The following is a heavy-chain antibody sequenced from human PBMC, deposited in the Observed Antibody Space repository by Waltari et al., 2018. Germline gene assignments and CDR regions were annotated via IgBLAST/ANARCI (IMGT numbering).Heavy chain of an antibody. CDR3: FASFPIAAAVYFDY. CDR1: GGTFSSYA. Sequence: QVQLVQSGAEVKKPGSSVKVSCKASGGTFSSYAIRWVRQAPGQGLEWMGRIIPIFGTANYAQKFQGRVTITADKSTSTAYMELSSLRSEDTAVYYCFASFPIAAAVYFDYWGQGTLVTVSS. J-gene: IGHJ4*02. D-gene: IGHD6-13*01. CDR2: IIPIFGTA. V-gene: IGHV1-69*13.